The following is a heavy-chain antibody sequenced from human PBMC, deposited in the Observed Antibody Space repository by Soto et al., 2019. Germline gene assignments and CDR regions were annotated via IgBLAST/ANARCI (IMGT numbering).Heavy chain of an antibody. J-gene: IGHJ6*02. V-gene: IGHV4-31*03. D-gene: IGHD1-1*01. CDR1: GGSMTSGDQY. Sequence: SETLSLTCIVTGGSMTSGDQYWTWIRHRPGEGLEWFGYINHRGSLYYNPSLKSRVSMSVDTSKNQFSLNLSSVTAADTAVYYCARELPQRQGRNMDVWGQGTMVTVSS. CDR2: INHRGSL. CDR3: ARELPQRQGRNMDV.